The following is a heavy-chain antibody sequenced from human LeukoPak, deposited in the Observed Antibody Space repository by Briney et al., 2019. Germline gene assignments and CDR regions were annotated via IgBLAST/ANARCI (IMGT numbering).Heavy chain of an antibody. CDR1: GGSFSGYY. CDR2: INHTGST. J-gene: IGHJ5*02. CDR3: ARQDSSSWYGDWFDP. Sequence: PSETLSLTCAVYGGSFSGYYWSWIRQSPGRGLEWIGEINHTGSTNYNPSLRSRVTISLDTSKNQFTLKLSSVTAADTAVYYCARQDSSSWYGDWFDPWGQGTLVTVSS. D-gene: IGHD6-13*01. V-gene: IGHV4-34*01.